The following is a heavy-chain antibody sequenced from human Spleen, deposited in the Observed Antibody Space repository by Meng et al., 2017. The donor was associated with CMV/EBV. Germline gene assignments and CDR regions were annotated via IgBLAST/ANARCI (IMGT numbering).Heavy chain of an antibody. CDR1: GYTFTAYY. V-gene: IGHV1-2*02. CDR2: INPNSDGT. D-gene: IGHD4-17*01. CDR3: ARDGWRYGDSAFGY. Sequence: KASGYTFTAYYIHWVRQAPGQGLEWMGWINPNSDGTDYAQKFQGRVTMTRDTSISTAYMELSRLRSDDTAVYYCARDGWRYGDSAFGYWGQGNLVTVSS. J-gene: IGHJ4*02.